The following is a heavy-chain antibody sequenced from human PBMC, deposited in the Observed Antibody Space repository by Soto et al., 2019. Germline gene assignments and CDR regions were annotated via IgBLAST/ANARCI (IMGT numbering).Heavy chain of an antibody. V-gene: IGHV4-59*01. J-gene: IGHJ6*02. CDR1: GGSISSYY. CDR2: IYYSGST. D-gene: IGHD6-13*01. CDR3: ARDRDGIAAADDYYYGMDV. Sequence: SETLSLTCTVSGGSISSYYWSWIRQPPGKGLEWIGYIYYSGSTNYNPSLKSRVTISVETSKNQFSLKLSSVTAADTAVYYCARDRDGIAAADDYYYGMDVWGQGTTVTVSS.